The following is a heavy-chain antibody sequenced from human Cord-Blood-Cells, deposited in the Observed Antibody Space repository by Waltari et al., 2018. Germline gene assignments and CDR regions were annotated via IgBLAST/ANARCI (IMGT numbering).Heavy chain of an antibody. Sequence: QVQLVESGGGVVQPGRSLRLSCAASGFTFSSYGMHWVRQAPGKGLEWVAVIWYDGSNKYYADSVKGRFTITRDNSKNTLYLQMNSLRAEETAVYYCAREGLYASIVGATTGAVDIWGQGTMVTVSS. V-gene: IGHV3-33*01. CDR1: GFTFSSYG. D-gene: IGHD1-26*01. J-gene: IGHJ3*02. CDR2: IWYDGSNK. CDR3: AREGLYASIVGATTGAVDI.